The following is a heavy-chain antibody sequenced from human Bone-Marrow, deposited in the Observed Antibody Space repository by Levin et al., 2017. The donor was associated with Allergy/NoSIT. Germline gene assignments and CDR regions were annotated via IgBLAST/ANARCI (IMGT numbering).Heavy chain of an antibody. J-gene: IGHJ5*02. V-gene: IGHV1-46*01. CDR2: INPSGGST. CDR3: ARGWFLWSYPSVNWFDP. CDR1: GYTFTSYY. Sequence: ASVKVSCKASGYTFTSYYMHWVRQAPGQGLEWMGIINPSGGSTSYAQKFQGRVTMTRDTSTSTVYMELSSLRSEDTAVYYCARGWFLWSYPSVNWFDPWGQGTLVTVSS. D-gene: IGHD1-26*01.